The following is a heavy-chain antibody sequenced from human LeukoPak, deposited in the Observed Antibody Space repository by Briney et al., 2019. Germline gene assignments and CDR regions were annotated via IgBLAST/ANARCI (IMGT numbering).Heavy chain of an antibody. CDR1: GGSISSYY. CDR2: IYYSGST. J-gene: IGHJ4*02. Sequence: PSETLSLTCTVSGGSISSYYWSWIRQPPGKGLEWIGYIYYSGSTNYNPSLKSRVTISVDTSRNQFSLNLSSVTAADTAVYYCARETVGGEFDYWGQGTLVTVSS. V-gene: IGHV4-59*01. CDR3: ARETVGGEFDY. D-gene: IGHD1-26*01.